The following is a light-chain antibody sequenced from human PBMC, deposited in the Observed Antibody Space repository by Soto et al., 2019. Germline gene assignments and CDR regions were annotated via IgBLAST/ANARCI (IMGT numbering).Light chain of an antibody. V-gene: IGKV3-11*01. J-gene: IGKJ1*01. CDR1: QSVPRN. CDR3: QQYGSSPPT. Sequence: EIVLTQSPASLSLSPGDRATLSCRASQSVPRNLSWYQQRPGQAPRLLIYDASNRATGIPARFSGSGSGTDFTLTISRLEPEDFAVYYYQQYGSSPPTFGQGTKVDI. CDR2: DAS.